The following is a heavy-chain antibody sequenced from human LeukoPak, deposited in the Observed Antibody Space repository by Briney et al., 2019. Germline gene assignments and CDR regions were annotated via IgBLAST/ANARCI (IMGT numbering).Heavy chain of an antibody. CDR2: IIPILGIA. D-gene: IGHD3-10*01. CDR1: GYTLTELS. Sequence: ASVKVSCKVSGYTLTELSMHWVRQAPGQGLEWMGRIIPILGIANYAQKFQGRVTITADKSTSTAYMELSSLRSEDTAVYYCASITMVRGVDAFDIWGQGTMVTVSS. CDR3: ASITMVRGVDAFDI. V-gene: IGHV1-69*02. J-gene: IGHJ3*02.